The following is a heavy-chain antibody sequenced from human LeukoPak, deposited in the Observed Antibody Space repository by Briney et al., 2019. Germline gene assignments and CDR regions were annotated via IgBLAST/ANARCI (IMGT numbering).Heavy chain of an antibody. CDR3: ARTYCSGGSCHFDY. Sequence: SETLSLTCTVSGGSIRSYYWSWLRQPPGKGLEWVGYIFYSGTPDSNPSLKSRVTISVDTSKNQFSLKLSSVTAADTAVYYCARTYCSGGSCHFDYWGQGTLVTVSS. CDR1: GGSIRSYY. V-gene: IGHV4-59*08. D-gene: IGHD2-15*01. J-gene: IGHJ4*02. CDR2: IFYSGTP.